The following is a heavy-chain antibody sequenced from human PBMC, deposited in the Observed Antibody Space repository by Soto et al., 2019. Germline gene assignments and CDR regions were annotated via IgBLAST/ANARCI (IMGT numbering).Heavy chain of an antibody. D-gene: IGHD1-7*01. CDR3: TSHDATEQNFVPY. CDR2: IKSKASGGTA. Sequence: EVQLVESGGGLVKPGGSLRLSCAASGFTFSDAWMNWARQAPGKGLEWVGRIKSKASGGTADYSAPVRGRFTISRDDSTATMYLQMNSLETADTGVYYCTSHDATEQNFVPYWGQGTLVTVSS. J-gene: IGHJ4*02. CDR1: GFTFSDAW. V-gene: IGHV3-15*07.